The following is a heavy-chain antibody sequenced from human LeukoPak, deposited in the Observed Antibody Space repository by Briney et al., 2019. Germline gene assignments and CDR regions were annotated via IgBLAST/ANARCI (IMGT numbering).Heavy chain of an antibody. Sequence: SETLSLTCTVSGGSISGSSYYWGWIRQPPGKGLECVGSIYYSGSTYYKPSLKSRVTMSVDTSKNQFSLKLSSVTAADTAVYYCARPQRYSNYALDYWGQGTLVTVSS. J-gene: IGHJ4*02. CDR3: ARPQRYSNYALDY. CDR2: IYYSGST. D-gene: IGHD4-11*01. CDR1: GGSISGSSYY. V-gene: IGHV4-39*01.